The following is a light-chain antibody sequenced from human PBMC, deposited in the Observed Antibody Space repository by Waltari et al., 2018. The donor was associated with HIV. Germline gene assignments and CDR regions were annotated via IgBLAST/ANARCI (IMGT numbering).Light chain of an antibody. CDR2: GEN. Sequence: SSELAQDPAVSVALGQTVRITCQGDSVRSYYASWYQQKPGHAPVLVVYGENNRPSGIPDRFSGSRSGNTASLTIAGAQTEGEADYYCNSRDSSGHWFFGGGTKVTVL. CDR3: NSRDSSGHWF. J-gene: IGLJ3*02. CDR1: SVRSYY. V-gene: IGLV3-19*01.